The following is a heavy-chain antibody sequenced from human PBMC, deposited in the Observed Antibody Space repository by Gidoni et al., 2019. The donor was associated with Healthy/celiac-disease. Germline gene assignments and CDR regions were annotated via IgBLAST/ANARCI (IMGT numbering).Heavy chain of an antibody. CDR2: ISSDGGGT. CDR3: VRDSSGNEILDS. Sequence: EVHLVESGGGLVQPGGSLRLSCSASGFTFSTNAMHWVRQAPGKGLEYVSVISSDGGGTYYADSVKGRFTISRDNSKNTLYLQMSSLRAEDTAVYYCVRDSSGNEILDSWGQGTLVTVSS. V-gene: IGHV3-64D*06. CDR1: GFTFSTNA. D-gene: IGHD1-26*01. J-gene: IGHJ4*02.